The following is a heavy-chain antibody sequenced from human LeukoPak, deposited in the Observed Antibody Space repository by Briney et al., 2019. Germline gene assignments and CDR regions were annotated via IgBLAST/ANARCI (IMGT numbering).Heavy chain of an antibody. D-gene: IGHD3-10*01. J-gene: IGHJ5*02. V-gene: IGHV3-30*04. CDR3: ARSQLLWFGINWFDP. Sequence: GGSLRLSCAASGFTFSSYAMHCVRQAPGKGLEWVAVISYDGSNKYYADSVKGRFTISRDNSKNTLYLQMNSLRAEDTAVYYCARSQLLWFGINWFDPWGQGTLVTVSS. CDR1: GFTFSSYA. CDR2: ISYDGSNK.